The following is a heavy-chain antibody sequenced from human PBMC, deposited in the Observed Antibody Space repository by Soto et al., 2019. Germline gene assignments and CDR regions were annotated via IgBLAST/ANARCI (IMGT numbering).Heavy chain of an antibody. CDR1: GGTFSSYA. J-gene: IGHJ5*02. CDR3: SRRRDYAFWNGLTLFDP. D-gene: IGHD3-3*01. V-gene: IGHV1-8*02. Sequence: ASVKFSCKASGGTFSSYAISWVRQATGQGLEWMGWMNPNSGDTGYAEKFQGRVTMTRNTAINTAYMELSSLTSEDTAVYDCSRRRDYAFWNGLTLFDPWGQGTLVPVST. CDR2: MNPNSGDT.